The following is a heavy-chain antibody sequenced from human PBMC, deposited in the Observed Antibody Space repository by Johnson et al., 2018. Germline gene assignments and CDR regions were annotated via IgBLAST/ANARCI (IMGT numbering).Heavy chain of an antibody. CDR1: GFTVSSNY. CDR3: ARGWVAY. D-gene: IGHD1-26*01. CDR2: IDNGGST. Sequence: EVQLVESGGGLIQXGGSXRLXCAASGFTVSSNYMNWVRQAPGKGLEWVSIIDNGGSTYAADSVKGPFTISRDDSKNTVHLQMNSLSAEDTAVYYCARGWVAYWGQGTLVTVSS. J-gene: IGHJ4*02. V-gene: IGHV3-53*01.